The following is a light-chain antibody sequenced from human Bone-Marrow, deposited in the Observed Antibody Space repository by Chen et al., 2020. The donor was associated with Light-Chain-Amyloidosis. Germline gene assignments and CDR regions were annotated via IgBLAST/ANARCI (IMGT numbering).Light chain of an antibody. Sequence: IQMNQSPSSLSASVGDRVSLTCRASRPISFFLAWYQQKPGRLPRLLISAARPLQSGVPSRFSGSTSGTDFTLTISSLQPEDVATYYCQNYYSAPFTFGPGTKVDIK. CDR1: RPISFF. V-gene: IGKV1-27*01. CDR2: AAR. CDR3: QNYYSAPFT. J-gene: IGKJ3*01.